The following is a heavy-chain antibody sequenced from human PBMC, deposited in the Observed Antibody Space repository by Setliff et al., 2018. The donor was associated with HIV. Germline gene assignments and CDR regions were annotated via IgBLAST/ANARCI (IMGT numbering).Heavy chain of an antibody. D-gene: IGHD3-22*01. CDR3: ARHARSITMTTDWYFDL. J-gene: IGHJ2*01. CDR1: GGSISSHY. Sequence: SETLSLTCTVSGGSISSHYWIWIRQPPGKGLEWIGYIYTSGSTNYNPSLKSRVTISVDTSKHQFSLKLSSVTAADTAVYYCARHARSITMTTDWYFDLWGRGTLVTVS. CDR2: IYTSGST. V-gene: IGHV4-4*08.